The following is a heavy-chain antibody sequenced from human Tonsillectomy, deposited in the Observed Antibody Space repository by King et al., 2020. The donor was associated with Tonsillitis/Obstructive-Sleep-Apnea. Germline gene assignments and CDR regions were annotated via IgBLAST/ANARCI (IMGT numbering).Heavy chain of an antibody. V-gene: IGHV3-74*01. D-gene: IGHD3-10*01. J-gene: IGHJ6*03. Sequence: VQLVESGGGLVQPGGSLRLSCAASGFTFSSYWMHWVRQAPGKGLVWVSRIKRDGSSTSYADSVKGRFTISRDNAKNTLYLQMNSLRAEETAVYYCTREAGRSYYMDVWGKGTTVTVSS. CDR3: TREAGRSYYMDV. CDR1: GFTFSSYW. CDR2: IKRDGSST.